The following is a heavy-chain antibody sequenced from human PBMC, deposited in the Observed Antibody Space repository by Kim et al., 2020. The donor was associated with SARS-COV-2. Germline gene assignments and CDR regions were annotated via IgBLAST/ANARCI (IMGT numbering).Heavy chain of an antibody. D-gene: IGHD5-18*01. CDR2: ISYDGSNK. Sequence: GGSLRLSCAASGFTFSSYAMHWVRQAPGKGLEWVAVISYDGSNKYYADSVKGRFTISRDNSKNTLYLQMNSLRAEDTAVYYCARVGDTAMGSFDYWGQGTLVTVSS. J-gene: IGHJ4*02. CDR1: GFTFSSYA. CDR3: ARVGDTAMGSFDY. V-gene: IGHV3-30*04.